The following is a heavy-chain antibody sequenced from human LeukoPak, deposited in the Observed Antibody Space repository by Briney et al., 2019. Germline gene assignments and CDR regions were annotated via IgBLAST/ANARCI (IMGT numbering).Heavy chain of an antibody. CDR3: ARICYKRCYYDSSGYFFDY. Sequence: PGGSLRLSCAASGFTVSSNYMSWVRQAPGKGLEWVSVIYSGGSTYYADSVKGRFTISRDNSKNTLYLQMNSLRAEDTAVYYCARICYKRCYYDSSGYFFDYWGQGTLVTVSS. V-gene: IGHV3-66*02. D-gene: IGHD3-22*01. CDR2: IYSGGST. J-gene: IGHJ4*02. CDR1: GFTVSSNY.